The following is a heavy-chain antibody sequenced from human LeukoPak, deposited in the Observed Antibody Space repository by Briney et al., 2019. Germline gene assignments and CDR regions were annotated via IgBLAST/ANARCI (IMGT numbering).Heavy chain of an antibody. CDR2: IRSNGGDT. D-gene: IGHD2-15*01. CDR3: ARGGYTTWFDP. Sequence: QTGGSLRLSCAASGFTFSSYSMTWVRQAPGKGLEWVSTIRSNGGDTFYTDSVKGRFTISRDNSKNTLYLEMTSLRAEDTAVYYCARGGYTTWFDPWGQGTLVTVSS. J-gene: IGHJ5*02. CDR1: GFTFSSYS. V-gene: IGHV3-23*01.